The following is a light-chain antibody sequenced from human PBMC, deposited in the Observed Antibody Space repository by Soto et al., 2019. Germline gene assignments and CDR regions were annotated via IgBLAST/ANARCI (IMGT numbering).Light chain of an antibody. V-gene: IGKV3-15*01. CDR1: QSVSSN. J-gene: IGKJ1*01. Sequence: EIGMTQSPATLSVSPGERATLSCRASQSVSSNLAWYQQKPGQAPRLLIYGESTRATGIAARYSGSGSGTVLTLTISSLQSEDFGVYYCQQYNNRPETFGQGTKVEIK. CDR3: QQYNNRPET. CDR2: GES.